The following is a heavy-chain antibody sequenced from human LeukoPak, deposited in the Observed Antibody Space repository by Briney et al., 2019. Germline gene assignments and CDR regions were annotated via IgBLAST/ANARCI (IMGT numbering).Heavy chain of an antibody. CDR3: AKDQIGVLPDAFDI. D-gene: IGHD3-10*01. J-gene: IGHJ3*02. CDR1: GFTFSDYA. V-gene: IGHV3-23*01. CDR2: IRASGGST. Sequence: GGSLRLSCAASGFTFSDYAMSWVRQAPGKGLEWVSRIRASGGSTFYADSVKGRFTISGDNSENTLFLQMNSLRADDAAVYYCAKDQIGVLPDAFDIWGQGTMVSVSS.